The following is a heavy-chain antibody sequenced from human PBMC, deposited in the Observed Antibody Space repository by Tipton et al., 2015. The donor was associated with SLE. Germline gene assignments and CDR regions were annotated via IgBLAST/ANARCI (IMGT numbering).Heavy chain of an antibody. D-gene: IGHD5/OR15-5a*01. CDR2: INPSGGST. V-gene: IGHV1-46*01. Sequence: QSGPEVKKPGASVKFSCKASGYTFTSYYMHWVRQAPGQGLEWMGIINPSGGSTSYAQKFQGRVTMTRDTSTSTVYMDLSSLRSEDTAVYYCARDGSTMDWFDPWGQGTLVTVSS. CDR1: GYTFTSYY. CDR3: ARDGSTMDWFDP. J-gene: IGHJ5*02.